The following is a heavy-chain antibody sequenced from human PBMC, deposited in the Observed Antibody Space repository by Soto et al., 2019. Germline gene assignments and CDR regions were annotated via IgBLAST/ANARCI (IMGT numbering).Heavy chain of an antibody. CDR1: GFTFSNYA. CDR3: XXXXXXXXSEQPYYFDY. Sequence: EVQLLDSGGGLVQPGGSLRLSCAASGFTFSNYAMTWVRQGPGKGLEWVSGISGSGGRSYYADSVKGRFTISRDNSKSTLYXXXXXXXAXXXXXXXXXXXXXXXXSEQPYYFDYWGQGTLVTVSS. D-gene: IGHD6-13*01. CDR2: ISGSGGRS. V-gene: IGHV3-23*01. J-gene: IGHJ4*02.